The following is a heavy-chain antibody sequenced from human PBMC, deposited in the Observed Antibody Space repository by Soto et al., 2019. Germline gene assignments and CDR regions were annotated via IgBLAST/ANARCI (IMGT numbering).Heavy chain of an antibody. CDR3: ASFGCGWYKEGSDAFDI. CDR2: ISAYNVNT. V-gene: IGHV1-18*01. J-gene: IGHJ3*02. CDR1: GYTFTSYG. D-gene: IGHD6-19*01. Sequence: QVQLVQSGAEVKKPGASVKVACKASGYTFTSYGISWVRQAPGRGLERGGWISAYNVNTNYAQKLKGRVTMTTDTPTSTAYRELRSLICDDTAVYYCASFGCGWYKEGSDAFDIWGQGTMVNVSS.